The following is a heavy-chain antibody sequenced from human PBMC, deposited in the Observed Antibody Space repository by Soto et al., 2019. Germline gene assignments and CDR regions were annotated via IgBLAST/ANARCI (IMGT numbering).Heavy chain of an antibody. CDR3: ARGSIAARSGGDFYYGMDV. Sequence: GASVKVSCKASGGTFSSYAISWVRQAPGQGLEWMGGIIPIFGTANYAQKFQGRVTITADESTSTAYMELSSLRSEDTAVYYCARGSIAARSGGDFYYGMDVWGQGTTVTVS. D-gene: IGHD6-6*01. V-gene: IGHV1-69*13. CDR2: IIPIFGTA. CDR1: GGTFSSYA. J-gene: IGHJ6*02.